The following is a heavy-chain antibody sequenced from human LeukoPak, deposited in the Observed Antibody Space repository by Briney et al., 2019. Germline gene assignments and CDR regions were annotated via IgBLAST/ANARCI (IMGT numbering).Heavy chain of an antibody. CDR2: ISGSGGST. CDR3: AKGSGGQWLVGGYYAFDI. Sequence: QPGGSLRLSCAASGFTFSSYAMSWVRQAPGKGLEWVSAISGSGGSTYYADSVKGRFTISRDNSKNTLYLQMNSLRAEDTAVYYCAKGSGGQWLVGGYYAFDIWGQGTMVTVSS. D-gene: IGHD6-19*01. J-gene: IGHJ3*02. CDR1: GFTFSSYA. V-gene: IGHV3-23*01.